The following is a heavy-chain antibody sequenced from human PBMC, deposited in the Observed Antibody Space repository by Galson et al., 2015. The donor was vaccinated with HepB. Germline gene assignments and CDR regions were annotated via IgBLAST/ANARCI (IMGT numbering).Heavy chain of an antibody. CDR1: GFTFNYHA. Sequence: SLRLSCAASGFTFNYHAMHWVRRAPGKGLEWVASISGSGGSTYYADSGKGRFTVSRDNSLDTVDLQMDSLRVDDTAVYYCAKDYLPYYDRWGSYSDLYYFDYWGQGTLVTVSS. CDR3: AKDYLPYYDRWGSYSDLYYFDY. V-gene: IGHV3-23*01. D-gene: IGHD3-22*01. J-gene: IGHJ4*02. CDR2: ISGSGGST.